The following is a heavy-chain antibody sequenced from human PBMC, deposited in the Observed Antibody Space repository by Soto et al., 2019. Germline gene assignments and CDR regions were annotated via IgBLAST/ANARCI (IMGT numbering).Heavy chain of an antibody. CDR1: GFTFSSYA. J-gene: IGHJ4*02. Sequence: GGSLRLSCAASGFTFSSYAMHWVRQAPGKGLEYVSAISSNGGSTYYANSVKGRFTISRDNSKNTLYLQMGSLRAEDMAVYYCASGELSSDSFDYWGQGTLVTVSS. D-gene: IGHD3-16*02. CDR2: ISSNGGST. CDR3: ASGELSSDSFDY. V-gene: IGHV3-64*01.